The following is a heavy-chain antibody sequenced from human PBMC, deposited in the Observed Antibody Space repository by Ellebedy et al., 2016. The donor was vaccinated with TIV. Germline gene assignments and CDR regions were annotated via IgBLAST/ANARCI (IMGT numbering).Heavy chain of an antibody. CDR2: ITSSGVTT. V-gene: IGHV3-23*01. D-gene: IGHD1/OR15-1a*01. CDR3: ARSRNGGVRTPNKYYYYYGMDV. Sequence: GESLKISXTASGFNFSNYAMSWVRQAPGKGLEWVSTITSSGVTTYYADSVKGRFTISRDNSKNTLYLQVNSLRAEDTAVYYCARSRNGGVRTPNKYYYYYGMDVWGQGTTVTVSS. CDR1: GFNFSNYA. J-gene: IGHJ6*02.